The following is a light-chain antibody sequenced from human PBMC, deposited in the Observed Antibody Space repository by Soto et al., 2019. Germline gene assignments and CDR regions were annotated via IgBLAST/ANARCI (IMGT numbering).Light chain of an antibody. V-gene: IGLV1-40*01. CDR3: QSYDSSLSVLWV. CDR1: SSNIGAGYD. CDR2: GNS. Sequence: QSVLTQPPSVSGAPGQRVTISCTGSSSNIGAGYDVHWYQQLPGTAPKLLIYGNSNRPSGVPDRFSGSKSGTSASLAITGLQAEDEADYCCQSYDSSLSVLWVFGTGTKVTVL. J-gene: IGLJ1*01.